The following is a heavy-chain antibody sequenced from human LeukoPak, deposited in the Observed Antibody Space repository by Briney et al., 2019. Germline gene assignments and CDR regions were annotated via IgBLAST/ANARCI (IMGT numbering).Heavy chain of an antibody. CDR3: ARGGFYDRSGYSDY. CDR2: ISSSGSSI. Sequence: GGFLRLSCAASGFTFSSYEMNWVRQAPGKGLDCVAYISSSGSSIYYADSVKGRFTISRDNAKNSLYLQMSSLRAEDTAVYYCARGGFYDRSGYSDYWGQGTPVTVSS. J-gene: IGHJ4*02. CDR1: GFTFSSYE. V-gene: IGHV3-48*03. D-gene: IGHD3-22*01.